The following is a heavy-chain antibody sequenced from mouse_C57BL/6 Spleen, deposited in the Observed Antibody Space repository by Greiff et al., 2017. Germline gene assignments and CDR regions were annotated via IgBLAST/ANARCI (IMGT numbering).Heavy chain of an antibody. CDR3: SRDYYGSSYEDYFDY. J-gene: IGHJ2*01. CDR2: ISSGGSYT. D-gene: IGHD1-1*01. V-gene: IGHV5-6*01. CDR1: GFTFSSYG. Sequence: EVKLMESGGDLVKPGGSLKLSCAASGFTFSSYGMSWVRQTPDKRLEWVATISSGGSYTYYPARVKGRFTISRDNAKNTLYLQMSSLKSEDTAMYYGSRDYYGSSYEDYFDYWGQGTTLTVSS.